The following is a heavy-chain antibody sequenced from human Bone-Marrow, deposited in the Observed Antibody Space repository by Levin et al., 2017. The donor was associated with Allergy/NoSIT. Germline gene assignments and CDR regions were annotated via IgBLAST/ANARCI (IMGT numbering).Heavy chain of an antibody. CDR3: ARAVSVVLGQYDYYYYYMDV. V-gene: IGHV3-48*03. CDR2: ISSSGSTI. J-gene: IGHJ6*03. D-gene: IGHD2-2*01. CDR1: GFTFSSYE. Sequence: GGSLRLSCAASGFTFSSYEMNWVRQAPGKGLEWVSYISSSGSTIYYADSVKGRFTISRDNAKNSLYLQMNSLRAEDTAVYYCARAVSVVLGQYDYYYYYMDVWGKGTTVTVSS.